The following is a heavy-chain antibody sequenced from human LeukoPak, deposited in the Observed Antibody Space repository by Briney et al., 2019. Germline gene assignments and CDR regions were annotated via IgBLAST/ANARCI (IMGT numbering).Heavy chain of an antibody. Sequence: SVKVSCKASRGTFSSYAISWVRQAPGQGLEWMGGIIPIFGTANYAQKFQGRVTITTDESTSTAYMELSSLRSEDTAVYYCAGAYDSSGYVAYWGQGTLVTVSS. V-gene: IGHV1-69*05. CDR2: IIPIFGTA. CDR3: AGAYDSSGYVAY. CDR1: RGTFSSYA. D-gene: IGHD3-22*01. J-gene: IGHJ4*02.